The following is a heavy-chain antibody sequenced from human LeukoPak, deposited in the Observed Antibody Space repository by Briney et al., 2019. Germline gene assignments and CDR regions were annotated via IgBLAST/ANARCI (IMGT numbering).Heavy chain of an antibody. Sequence: PWGSLSLSCIASGFTFSSYGMYWVRIAQPKGLERVAVRWFDGTNKYYVDSVKGRFAISRDNSKNTLYLQMNSLRAKDTAVYYCARDPSLDYYDSSGYWDYWGQGTLVTVSS. D-gene: IGHD3-22*01. CDR2: RWFDGTNK. CDR1: GFTFSSYG. V-gene: IGHV3-33*01. J-gene: IGHJ4*02. CDR3: ARDPSLDYYDSSGYWDY.